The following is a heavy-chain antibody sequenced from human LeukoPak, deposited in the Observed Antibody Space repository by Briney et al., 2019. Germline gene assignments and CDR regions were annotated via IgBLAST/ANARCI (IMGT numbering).Heavy chain of an antibody. CDR1: GGSFSGYY. CDR2: INHSGST. V-gene: IGHV4-34*01. CDR3: ARDLTPPPDYYDSSGFRANWFDP. D-gene: IGHD3-22*01. J-gene: IGHJ5*02. Sequence: SETLSLTCAVYGGSFSGYYWSWIRQPPGKGLEWIGEINHSGSTNYNPSLKSRVTISVDTSKNQFSLKLSSVTAADTAVYYCARDLTPPPDYYDSSGFRANWFDPWGQGTLVTVSS.